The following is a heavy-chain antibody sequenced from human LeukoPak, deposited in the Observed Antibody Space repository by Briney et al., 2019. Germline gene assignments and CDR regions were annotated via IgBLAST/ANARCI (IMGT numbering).Heavy chain of an antibody. Sequence: GGSLRLSCAASGFTFSSYAMSWVRQAPGKGLEWVSAISGSGGSAYYADSVKGRFTISRDNSKNTAYLQMNSLRTEDTAVYYCSRHPISNPWGQGTLVTVSA. J-gene: IGHJ5*02. CDR1: GFTFSSYA. CDR2: ISGSGGSA. D-gene: IGHD2-2*01. V-gene: IGHV3-23*01. CDR3: SRHPISNP.